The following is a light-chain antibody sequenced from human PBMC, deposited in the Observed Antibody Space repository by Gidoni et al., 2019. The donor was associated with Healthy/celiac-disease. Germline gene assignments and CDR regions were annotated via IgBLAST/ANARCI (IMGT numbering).Light chain of an antibody. CDR1: QSVSSSY. Sequence: IVLTPSPGPLSLSPGERATLSCRASQSVSSSYLAWYQQKPGQAPRLLIYGASSRATGIPDRCSGSGSGTDFTLTISRLEPEDFAVYYCQQYGSSPWTFGQGTKVEIK. CDR3: QQYGSSPWT. V-gene: IGKV3-20*01. CDR2: GAS. J-gene: IGKJ1*01.